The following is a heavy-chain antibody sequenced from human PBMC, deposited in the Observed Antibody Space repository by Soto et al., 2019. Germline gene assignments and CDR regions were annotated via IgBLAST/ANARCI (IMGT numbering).Heavy chain of an antibody. CDR3: ARVARYHLYYFDY. CDR1: GFTFSSYG. D-gene: IGHD3-9*01. V-gene: IGHV3-33*01. J-gene: IGHJ4*02. CDR2: IWYDGSNK. Sequence: VGSLRLSCAASGFTFSSYGMHWVRQAPGKGLEWVAVIWYDGSNKYYADSVKGRFTISRDNSKNTLYLQMNSLRAEDTAVYYCARVARYHLYYFDYWGQGTLVTVSS.